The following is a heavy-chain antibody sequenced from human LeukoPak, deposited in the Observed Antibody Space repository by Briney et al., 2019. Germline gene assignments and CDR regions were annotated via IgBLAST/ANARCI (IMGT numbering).Heavy chain of an antibody. V-gene: IGHV3-21*01. Sequence: GGSLRLSCAASGFTFSSYSMNWVRQAPGKGLEWVSSISNSGSYIYYADSVKGRFTISRDNAKNSLYLQMNSLRAEDTAVYYCADHLACGSTSCPPFDYWGQGTLVTVSS. D-gene: IGHD2-2*01. CDR1: GFTFSSYS. CDR3: ADHLACGSTSCPPFDY. J-gene: IGHJ4*02. CDR2: ISNSGSYI.